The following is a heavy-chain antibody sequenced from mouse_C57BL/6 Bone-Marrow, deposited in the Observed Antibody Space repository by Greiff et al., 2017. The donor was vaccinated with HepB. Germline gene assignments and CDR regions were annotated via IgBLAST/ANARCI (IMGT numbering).Heavy chain of an antibody. CDR2: IYPGDGDT. D-gene: IGHD2-5*01. V-gene: IGHV1-82*01. Sequence: VQLQQSGPELVKPGASVKISCKASGYAFSSSWMNWVKQRPGKGLEWIGRIYPGDGDTNYNGKFKGKATLTADKSSSTAYMQLSSLPSEDSAVYFWARSPDYYSNVWGQGTLITVSA. CDR1: GYAFSSSW. CDR3: ARSPDYYSNV. J-gene: IGHJ3*01.